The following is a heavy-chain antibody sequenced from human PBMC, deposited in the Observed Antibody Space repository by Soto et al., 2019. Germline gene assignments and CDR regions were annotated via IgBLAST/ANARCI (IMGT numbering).Heavy chain of an antibody. V-gene: IGHV3-30-3*01. CDR1: GFTFSIYA. J-gene: IGHJ6*02. CDR3: ARGSLGYCSSTSCRSYYYCNYGMDV. Sequence: GGSMRLSCAASGFTFSIYAMHWARQAPGKGLEWVAVISYDGSNKYYADSVKGRFTISRDNSKNTVYLKMNSLRAEDTAVYYCARGSLGYCSSTSCRSYYYCNYGMDVWGQGTMVTVSS. CDR2: ISYDGSNK. D-gene: IGHD2-2*01.